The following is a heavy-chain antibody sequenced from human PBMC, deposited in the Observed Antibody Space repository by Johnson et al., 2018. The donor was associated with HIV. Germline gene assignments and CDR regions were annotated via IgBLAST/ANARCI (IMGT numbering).Heavy chain of an antibody. CDR1: GVIFSDYY. CDR2: ISSSGTTI. V-gene: IGHV3-11*01. D-gene: IGHD1-1*01. CDR3: ARDAAKLEEDDAFDI. Sequence: QVQLVESGGGLVKPGGSLRLSCVASGVIFSDYYMSWIRQAPGKGLEWVSYISSSGTTICYADSVKGRFTISRDNAKNSLYLQMNSLRAEETAVYYCARDAAKLEEDDAFDIWGQGTMVTVSS. J-gene: IGHJ3*02.